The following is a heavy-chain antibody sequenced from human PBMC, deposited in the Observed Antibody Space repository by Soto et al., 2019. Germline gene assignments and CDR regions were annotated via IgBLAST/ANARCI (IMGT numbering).Heavy chain of an antibody. V-gene: IGHV3-13*01. CDR3: ARGGSTMVRGVINYYYYMDV. CDR1: GFTFSSYD. CDR2: IGTAGDT. J-gene: IGHJ6*03. Sequence: GGSLRLSCAASGFTFSSYDMHWVRQATGKGLEWVSAIGTAGDTYYPGSVKGRFTISRENAKNSLYLQMNSLRAGDTAVYYCARGGSTMVRGVINYYYYMDVWGKGTTVTVFS. D-gene: IGHD3-10*01.